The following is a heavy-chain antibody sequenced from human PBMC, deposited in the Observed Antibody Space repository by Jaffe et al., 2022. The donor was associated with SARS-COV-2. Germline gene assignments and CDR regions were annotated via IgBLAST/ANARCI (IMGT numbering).Heavy chain of an antibody. CDR1: GFTFSSYW. J-gene: IGHJ4*02. V-gene: IGHV3-74*01. CDR2: INSDGSST. Sequence: EVQLVESGGGLVQPGGSLRLSCAASGFTFSSYWMHWVRQAPGKGLVWVSRINSDGSSTSYADSVKGRFTISRDNAKNTLYLQMNSLRAEDTAVYYCARMGPAGPAETCFDYWGQGTLVTVSS. CDR3: ARMGPAGPAETCFDY. D-gene: IGHD3-16*01.